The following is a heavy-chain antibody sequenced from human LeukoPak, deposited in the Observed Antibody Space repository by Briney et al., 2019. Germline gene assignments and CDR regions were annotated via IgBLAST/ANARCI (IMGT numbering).Heavy chain of an antibody. Sequence: PSETLSLTCTVSGGSISSYYWSWIRQPPGKGLEWIGYIFYSGSTNYNPSLKSRVTMSVDTSKNQFSLDLSSVTAADTAVYYCARSSGTTADYWGQGTLVTV. J-gene: IGHJ4*02. CDR1: GGSISSYY. D-gene: IGHD1-7*01. V-gene: IGHV4-59*01. CDR3: ARSSGTTADY. CDR2: IFYSGST.